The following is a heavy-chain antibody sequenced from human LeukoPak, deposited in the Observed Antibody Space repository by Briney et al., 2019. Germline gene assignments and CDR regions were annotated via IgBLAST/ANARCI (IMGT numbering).Heavy chain of an antibody. CDR1: GYTFTGYY. Sequence: ASVKVSCKASGYTFTGYYMHWVRQAPGQGHDWMGRINPNSGGTNYAQKFQGRVTMTRDTSISTAYMELSRLRSDDTAVYYCARAIAARRVDYWGQGTLVTVSS. J-gene: IGHJ4*02. CDR3: ARAIAARRVDY. CDR2: INPNSGGT. D-gene: IGHD6-6*01. V-gene: IGHV1-2*06.